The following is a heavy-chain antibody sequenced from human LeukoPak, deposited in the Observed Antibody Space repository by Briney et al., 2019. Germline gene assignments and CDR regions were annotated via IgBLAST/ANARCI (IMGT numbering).Heavy chain of an antibody. Sequence: GGSLRLSCAGSGFTFRSYAMSWVRQAPGKGLEWVSAITGSGGSTYYADSVKGRSTISRDNSRNTLYLQMNSPRAEDTAVYYCAKDRDYDFWSGYYYWGQGTLVTVSS. CDR3: AKDRDYDFWSGYYY. CDR1: GFTFRSYA. J-gene: IGHJ4*02. CDR2: ITGSGGST. V-gene: IGHV3-23*01. D-gene: IGHD3-3*01.